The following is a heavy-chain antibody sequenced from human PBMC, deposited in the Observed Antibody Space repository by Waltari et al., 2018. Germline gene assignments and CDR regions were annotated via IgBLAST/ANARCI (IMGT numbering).Heavy chain of an antibody. V-gene: IGHV4-39*01. J-gene: IGHJ3*02. CDR1: GFSLSTSGVG. CDR3: ARRHI. CDR2: IYYSGST. Sequence: KESGPTLVKPTQTLTLTCTFSGFSLSTSGVGVGWIRQPPGKALEWLGSIYYSGSTYYNPSLKSRVTISVDTSKNQFSLKLSSVTAADTAVYYCARRHIWGQGTMVTVSS.